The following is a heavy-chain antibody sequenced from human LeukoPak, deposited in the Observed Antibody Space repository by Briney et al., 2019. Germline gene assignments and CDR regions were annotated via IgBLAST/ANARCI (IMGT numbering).Heavy chain of an antibody. Sequence: NPGGSLTLSCAASGFTFRNYVIHWVRQAPGKGLEWVSSISSSSCYIYYANTVNGRFTISRDNAKTSMYLQMTSLKAEDTAVYYCARAGGVDYGGNSGFYYWGQGTLVTVSS. CDR2: ISSSSCYI. D-gene: IGHD4-23*01. V-gene: IGHV3-21*01. J-gene: IGHJ4*02. CDR3: ARAGGVDYGGNSGFYY. CDR1: GFTFRNYV.